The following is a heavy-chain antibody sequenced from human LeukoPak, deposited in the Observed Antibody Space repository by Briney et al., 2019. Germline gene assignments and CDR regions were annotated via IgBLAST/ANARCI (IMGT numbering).Heavy chain of an antibody. Sequence: ASVKVSCKASGYTFTSYGISWVRQAPGQGLEWMAWISAYNGNTNYAQKPQGRVTMTTDPSTSTAYMELRSLRSDDTAVYYCARDARTTVTTGLLDPDLYYGMDVWGQGTTVTVSS. CDR2: ISAYNGNT. D-gene: IGHD4-17*01. V-gene: IGHV1-18*01. J-gene: IGHJ6*02. CDR3: ARDARTTVTTGLLDPDLYYGMDV. CDR1: GYTFTSYG.